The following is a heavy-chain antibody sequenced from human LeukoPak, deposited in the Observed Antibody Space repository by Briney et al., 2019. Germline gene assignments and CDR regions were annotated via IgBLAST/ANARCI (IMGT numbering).Heavy chain of an antibody. J-gene: IGHJ4*02. CDR3: ARDDCSSTSCLFDY. V-gene: IGHV1-2*06. CDR1: GYTFTGYH. Sequence: ASVKVSCKASGYTFTGYHMHWVRQAPGQGLEWMGRINPNTGGTDYAQKFQGRVTMTRDTSISTAYMDLSRLRSDDTAVYYCARDDCSSTSCLFDYWGQGTLVTVSS. D-gene: IGHD2-2*01. CDR2: INPNTGGT.